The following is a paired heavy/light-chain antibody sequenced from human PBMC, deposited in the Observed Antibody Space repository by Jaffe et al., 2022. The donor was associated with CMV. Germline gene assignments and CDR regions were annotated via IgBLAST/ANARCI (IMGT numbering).Heavy chain of an antibody. CDR2: ISSSSSYT. J-gene: IGHJ2*01. CDR3: ARDRQHPQGTRYYEPLGYWYFDL. CDR1: GFTFSDYY. Sequence: QVQLVESGGGLVKPGGSLRLSCAASGFTFSDYYMSWIRQAPGKGLEWVSYISSSSSYTNYADSVKGRFTISRDNAKNSLYLQMNSLRAEDTAVYYCARDRQHPQGTRYYEPLGYWYFDLWGRGTLVTVSS. V-gene: IGHV3-11*06. D-gene: IGHD3-22*01.
Light chain of an antibody. J-gene: IGKJ1*01. V-gene: IGKV3-15*01. Sequence: EIVMTQSPATLSVSPGERATLSCRASQSVSSNLAWYQQKPGQAPRLLIYGASTRATGIPARFSGSGSGTEFTLTISSLQSEDFAVYYCQQYNNWPPATFGQGTKVEIK. CDR2: GAS. CDR1: QSVSSN. CDR3: QQYNNWPPAT.